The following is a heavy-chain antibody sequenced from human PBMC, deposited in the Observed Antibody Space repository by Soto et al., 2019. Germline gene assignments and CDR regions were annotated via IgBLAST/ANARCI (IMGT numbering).Heavy chain of an antibody. V-gene: IGHV3-33*01. CDR3: ARDSGLYGIDV. CDR2: IWHDGSKK. CDR1: GFTFDTYG. D-gene: IGHD3-10*01. Sequence: QVQLVESGGGVVQPGRSLRLSCITSGFTFDTYGMHWVRQAPGKGLEWVAVIWHDGSKKYHADSVKGRFTMSRDNSKNTVDLQMNSLRGEDTAIYYWARDSGLYGIDVWGQGIAVTVSS. J-gene: IGHJ6*02.